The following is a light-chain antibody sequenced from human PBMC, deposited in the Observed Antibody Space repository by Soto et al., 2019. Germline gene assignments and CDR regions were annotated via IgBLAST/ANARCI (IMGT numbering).Light chain of an antibody. Sequence: PLTQSPSTLSASVADRVPLTGRASQSISSWLAGYQQRPGKAPKLLMYDASSLESGVPSRFSGSGSGTEFTLPISSLQPEDFATYYCQQYDSSLSTFGQGTKVDIK. J-gene: IGKJ1*01. CDR3: QQYDSSLST. CDR1: QSISSW. CDR2: DAS. V-gene: IGKV1-5*01.